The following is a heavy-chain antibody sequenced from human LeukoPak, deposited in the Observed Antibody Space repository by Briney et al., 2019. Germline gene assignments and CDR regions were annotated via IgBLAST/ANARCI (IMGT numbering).Heavy chain of an antibody. CDR1: GFTFDYYT. J-gene: IGHJ4*02. CDR2: ISWDGTT. D-gene: IGHD3-22*01. V-gene: IGHV3-43*01. Sequence: GGSLRLSCAASGFTFDYYTMHWVRQAPGKTLEWVSLISWDGTTYYADSMKGRFAISRDNSKNSLYLQMDTLRSEDTAFYYCVKDLTYESSGSVFDYWGQGTLVTVSS. CDR3: VKDLTYESSGSVFDY.